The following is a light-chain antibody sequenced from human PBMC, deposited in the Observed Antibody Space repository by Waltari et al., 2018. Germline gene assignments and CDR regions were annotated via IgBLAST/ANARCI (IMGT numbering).Light chain of an antibody. CDR1: QNIGRY. CDR3: QNHERLPAT. CDR2: GAS. J-gene: IGKJ1*01. Sequence: EVVLTQSPGTLSLSPGETATLSCRASQNIGRYLVWYQQKSGQAPRLLIYGASTRATGIPDRCSGSGSGTDFSLTISRLEAEDFAVYYCQNHERLPATFGQGTKVEIK. V-gene: IGKV3-20*01.